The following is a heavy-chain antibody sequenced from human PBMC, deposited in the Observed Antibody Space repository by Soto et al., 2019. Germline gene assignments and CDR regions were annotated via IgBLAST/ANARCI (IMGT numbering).Heavy chain of an antibody. Sequence: GGSLRLSCAVSGFNLNDCAMHWVRQVPGKGLEWVSGINWSSGIAAYADSVKGRFTISRDNGKNSLSLQMNSLRPDDTALYYCVRRTVATPSPFDYWGQGTLVTVS. D-gene: IGHD5-12*01. V-gene: IGHV3-9*01. CDR1: GFNLNDCA. CDR3: VRRTVATPSPFDY. CDR2: INWSSGIA. J-gene: IGHJ4*02.